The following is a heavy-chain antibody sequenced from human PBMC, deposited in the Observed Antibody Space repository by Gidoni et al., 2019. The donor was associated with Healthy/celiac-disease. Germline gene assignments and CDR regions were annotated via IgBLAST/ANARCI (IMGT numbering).Heavy chain of an antibody. CDR1: GYSFTTYW. J-gene: IGHJ2*01. CDR3: ASRRYCSGGSCFSEWYFDL. CDR2: IYPGDSDI. D-gene: IGHD2-15*01. Sequence: EVQLVQSGAEVKKPGESLKISCRGSGYSFTTYWIGWVRQMPGRGLEWMGIIYPGDSDIRYSPSFQGQVTISADKSISTAYLQWSSLKASDTAMYYCASRRYCSGGSCFSEWYFDLWGRGTLVTVSS. V-gene: IGHV5-51*01.